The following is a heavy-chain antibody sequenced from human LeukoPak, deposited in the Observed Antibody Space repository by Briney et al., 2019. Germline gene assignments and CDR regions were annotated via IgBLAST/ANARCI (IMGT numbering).Heavy chain of an antibody. CDR1: GFTVSTFW. CDR3: ARDLTGPYDH. D-gene: IGHD3-22*01. J-gene: IGHJ4*02. Sequence: GGSLRLSCAASGFTVSTFWMHWVRQAPGKELVWVARINVEGNYIDYAESVEGRFTISRDSAKNTLYLQMNSLRAEDTAVYSCARDLTGPYDHWGQGTLVTVSS. V-gene: IGHV3-74*01. CDR2: INVEGNYI.